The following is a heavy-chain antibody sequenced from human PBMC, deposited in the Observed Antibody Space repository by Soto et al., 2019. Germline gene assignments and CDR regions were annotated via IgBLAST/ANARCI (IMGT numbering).Heavy chain of an antibody. Sequence: EVQLVESGGGLVQPGRSLRPSCAASGFRFEDYAMHWVRQAPGKGLEWVSGIAWNSDIIGYVDSVKGRFTISRDNGKNSLYLQMNSLRPEDTALYYCAKDHYGSAIYGMDVWGQGTTVTVSS. CDR2: IAWNSDII. D-gene: IGHD3-10*01. V-gene: IGHV3-9*01. J-gene: IGHJ6*02. CDR1: GFRFEDYA. CDR3: AKDHYGSAIYGMDV.